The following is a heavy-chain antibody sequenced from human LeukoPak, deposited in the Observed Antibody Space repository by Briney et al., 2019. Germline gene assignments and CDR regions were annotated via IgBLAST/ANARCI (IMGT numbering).Heavy chain of an antibody. V-gene: IGHV1-18*01. J-gene: IGHJ4*02. CDR1: GYTFTSYG. D-gene: IGHD5-12*01. CDR3: ARERGNIVATIFDY. CDR2: ISAYNGNT. Sequence: ASVKVSCKASGYTFTSYGISWVRQAPGQGLEWMGWISAYNGNTNYAQKLQGRVTMTTDTSTSTAYMELRSLRSDDTAVYYCARERGNIVATIFDYWGQGTLVTVSS.